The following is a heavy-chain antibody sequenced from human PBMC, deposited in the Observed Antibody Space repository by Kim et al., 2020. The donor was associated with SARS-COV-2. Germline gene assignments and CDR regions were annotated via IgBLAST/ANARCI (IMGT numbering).Heavy chain of an antibody. CDR1: GFTFSSYA. V-gene: IGHV3-23*01. CDR3: AKGGCSSSWYSNWFDP. J-gene: IGHJ5*02. CDR2: ISGGGGST. D-gene: IGHD6-13*01. Sequence: GGSLRLSCAASGFTFSSYAMNWVRQAPGKGLEWVSAISGGGGSTYYADSVKGRFTISRDNSKNTLYLQMNSLRAEDTAVYYCAKGGCSSSWYSNWFDPWGQGTLVTVSS.